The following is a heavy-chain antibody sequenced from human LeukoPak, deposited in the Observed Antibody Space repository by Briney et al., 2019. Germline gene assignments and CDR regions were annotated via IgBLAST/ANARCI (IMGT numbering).Heavy chain of an antibody. D-gene: IGHD2-2*01. CDR2: INSDGSYT. CDR3: ARGYCSSTSCYYASWFDP. CDR1: GLTLSRYW. Sequence: GGSLRLSCLGSGLTLSRYWTHWVRQTPGKGLVWVSRINSDGSYTNCADSVKGRFTISRDNAKNTLYLQMNSLRAEDTAVYYCARGYCSSTSCYYASWFDPWGQGTLVTVSS. V-gene: IGHV3-74*01. J-gene: IGHJ5*02.